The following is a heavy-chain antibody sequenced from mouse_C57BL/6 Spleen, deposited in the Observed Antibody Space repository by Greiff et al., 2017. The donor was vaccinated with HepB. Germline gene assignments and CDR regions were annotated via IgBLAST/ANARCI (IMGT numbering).Heavy chain of an antibody. V-gene: IGHV1-82*01. J-gene: IGHJ4*01. CDR2: IYPGDGDT. CDR1: GYAFSSSW. D-gene: IGHD3-3*01. CDR3: AREGTVGYYAMDY. Sequence: VKLMESGPELVKPGASVKISCKASGYAFSSSWMNWVKQRPGKGLEWIGRIYPGDGDTNYNGKFKGKATLTADKSSSTAYMQLSSLTSEDSAVYFCAREGTVGYYAMDYWGQGTSVTVSS.